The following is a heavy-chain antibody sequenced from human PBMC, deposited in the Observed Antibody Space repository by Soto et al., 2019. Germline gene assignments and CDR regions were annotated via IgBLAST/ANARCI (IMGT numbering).Heavy chain of an antibody. V-gene: IGHV1-3*01. D-gene: IGHD3-10*01. CDR2: INAGNGNT. CDR3: ARARIIETVGY. J-gene: IGHJ4*02. Sequence: QVQLLQSGAEVKKPGASVKVSCKASGYTFTNYVMHWVRQAPGQRLEWMGWINAGNGNTKYSQKLQGRVTITRDTSASIAYMELSSLRSEDTAVYYCARARIIETVGYWGQGTLVTVSS. CDR1: GYTFTNYV.